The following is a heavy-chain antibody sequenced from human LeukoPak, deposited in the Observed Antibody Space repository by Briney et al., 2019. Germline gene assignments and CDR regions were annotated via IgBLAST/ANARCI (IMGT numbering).Heavy chain of an antibody. V-gene: IGHV3-30*03. J-gene: IGHJ4*02. Sequence: GGSLRLSCAASGFTLSGYGMHWVRQAPGEGLEWVAVISQDGNKKYYGDSVEGRITISRDIAKNTLYLQVDILRPEDTAVYYCARANGARGYSDYVPLPDYWGQGTLVTV. CDR1: GFTLSGYG. CDR2: ISQDGNKK. CDR3: ARANGARGYSDYVPLPDY. D-gene: IGHD5-12*01.